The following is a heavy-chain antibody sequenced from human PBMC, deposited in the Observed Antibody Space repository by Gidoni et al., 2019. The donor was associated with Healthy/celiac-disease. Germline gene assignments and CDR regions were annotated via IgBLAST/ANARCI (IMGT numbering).Heavy chain of an antibody. J-gene: IGHJ6*03. Sequence: EVQLVESGGGLVQPGGSLRLSCAASGFTFSSYAMRWVRQAPGKGLEWVSAISGSGGSTYYADSVKGRFTISRDNSKNTLYLQMNSLRAEDTAVYYCAKGLSSSPRHGYYYYYMDVWGKGTTVTVSS. D-gene: IGHD6-6*01. CDR3: AKGLSSSPRHGYYYYYMDV. CDR2: ISGSGGST. V-gene: IGHV3-23*04. CDR1: GFTFSSYA.